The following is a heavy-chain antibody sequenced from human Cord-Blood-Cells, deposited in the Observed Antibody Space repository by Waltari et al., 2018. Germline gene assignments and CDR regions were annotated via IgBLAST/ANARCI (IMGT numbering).Heavy chain of an antibody. CDR2: INPNSGGT. CDR3: ARDLDYYDSSGYVDY. Sequence: VQLVQSGAEVKKPGASVKVSGMASGYTFTGYYMHWLRQAPGQGLEWMGRINPNSGGTNYAQKFQGRVTMTRDTSISTAYMELSRLRSDDTAVYYCARDLDYYDSSGYVDYWGQGTLVTVSS. D-gene: IGHD3-22*01. J-gene: IGHJ4*02. V-gene: IGHV1-2*06. CDR1: GYTFTGYY.